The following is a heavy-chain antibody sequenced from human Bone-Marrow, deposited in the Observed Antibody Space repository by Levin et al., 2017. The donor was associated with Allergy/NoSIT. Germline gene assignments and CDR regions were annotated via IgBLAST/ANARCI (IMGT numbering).Heavy chain of an antibody. Sequence: GESLKISCAASGFSFSGYAITWVRQAPGKGLEWVSTISGSGSGTYYAGSVKGRFTISRDNSKKTVYLQMNSLSAEDTAVYYCAKDRSGSRSKGDLDFWGQGALLTVSS. J-gene: IGHJ4*02. D-gene: IGHD3-3*01. CDR1: GFSFSGYA. V-gene: IGHV3-23*01. CDR3: AKDRSGSRSKGDLDF. CDR2: ISGSGSGT.